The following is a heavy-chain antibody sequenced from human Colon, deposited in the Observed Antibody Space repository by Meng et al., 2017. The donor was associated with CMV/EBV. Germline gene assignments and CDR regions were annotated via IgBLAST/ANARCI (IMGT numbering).Heavy chain of an antibody. Sequence: SETLSLTCAVYGGSFSDYYWTWIRQSPDKGLEWIGEINHSGSLNYNASLKSRVIMSVDTSKNQFSLNLKSVTAADTAMYYCARPRRVGANRDYDSWGQGTLVTVS. CDR1: GGSFSDYY. V-gene: IGHV4-34*01. J-gene: IGHJ5*01. D-gene: IGHD1-26*01. CDR2: INHSGSL. CDR3: ARPRRVGANRDYDS.